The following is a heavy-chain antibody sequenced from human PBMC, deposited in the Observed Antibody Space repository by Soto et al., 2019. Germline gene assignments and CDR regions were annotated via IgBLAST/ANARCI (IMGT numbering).Heavy chain of an antibody. D-gene: IGHD6-6*01. CDR2: ISSNGVGT. Sequence: EVQLAESGGGLAQPGGSLRLSCAASGFTLSGYAMDWVRQAPGKGLEYVSGISSNGVGTYYANSVRGRFTISRDNSKNTVYLQMGSLRPEGMAVYYCARRARPDFYYMDVWGKGTTVTVSS. CDR3: ARRARPDFYYMDV. CDR1: GFTLSGYA. V-gene: IGHV3-64*01. J-gene: IGHJ6*03.